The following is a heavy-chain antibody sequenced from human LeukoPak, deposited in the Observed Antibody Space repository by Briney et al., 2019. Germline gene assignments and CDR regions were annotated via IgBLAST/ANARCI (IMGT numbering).Heavy chain of an antibody. D-gene: IGHD3-22*01. Sequence: GGSLRLSCAASGFTVSSNYMSWVRQGPGKGLEWVSVIYSGGSTYYADSVKGRFTISRDNSKNTLYLQMNSLRAEDTAVYYCACDSYDSSGYQKYYFDYWGQGTLVTVSS. CDR1: GFTVSSNY. CDR2: IYSGGST. V-gene: IGHV3-66*01. J-gene: IGHJ4*02. CDR3: ACDSYDSSGYQKYYFDY.